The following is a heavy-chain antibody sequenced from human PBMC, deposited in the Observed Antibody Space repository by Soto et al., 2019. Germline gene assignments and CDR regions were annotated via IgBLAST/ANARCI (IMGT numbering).Heavy chain of an antibody. CDR2: INPNSGGT. V-gene: IGHV1-2*02. CDR3: ARDVEVLLWFGEKGNGMDV. CDR1: GYTFTGYY. J-gene: IGHJ6*02. Sequence: QVQLVQSGAEVKKPGASVKVSCKASGYTFTGYYMHWVRQAPGQGLEWMGWINPNSGGTNYAQKFQGRVTMTRDTSISTAYMELRRLRSDDTAVYYCARDVEVLLWFGEKGNGMDVWGQGTTVTVSS. D-gene: IGHD3-10*01.